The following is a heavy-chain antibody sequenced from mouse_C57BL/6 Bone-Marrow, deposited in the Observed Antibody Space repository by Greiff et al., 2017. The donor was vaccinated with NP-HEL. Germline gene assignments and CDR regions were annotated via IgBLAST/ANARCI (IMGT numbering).Heavy chain of an antibody. Sequence: QVQLQQSGPELVKPGASVKISCKASGYAFSSSWMNWVKQRPGKGLEWIGRIYPGDGDTNYNGKFKGKATLTADKSSSTAYMQLSSLTSEDSAVYFCAKLPATHYAMDYWGQGTSVTVSS. CDR2: IYPGDGDT. D-gene: IGHD2-1*01. J-gene: IGHJ4*01. CDR1: GYAFSSSW. V-gene: IGHV1-82*01. CDR3: AKLPATHYAMDY.